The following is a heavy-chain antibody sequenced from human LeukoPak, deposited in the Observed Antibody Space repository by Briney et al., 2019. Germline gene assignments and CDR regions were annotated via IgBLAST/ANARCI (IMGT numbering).Heavy chain of an antibody. D-gene: IGHD5-18*01. CDR1: GYTFTSYY. Sequence: GASVQVSCMASGYTFTSYYMHWVRQAPGHGLEWMGIINPRGGSTSYAQKFQGRVTMTRDTSTSTVYMELSSLRSADTAVYYCARSVTAYDNWFDPWGQGTLVTVSS. CDR3: ARSVTAYDNWFDP. CDR2: INPRGGST. V-gene: IGHV1-46*01. J-gene: IGHJ5*02.